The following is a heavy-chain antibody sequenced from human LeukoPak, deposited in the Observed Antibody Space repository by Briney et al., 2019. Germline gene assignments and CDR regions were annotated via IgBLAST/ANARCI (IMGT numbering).Heavy chain of an antibody. V-gene: IGHV3-30*18. CDR3: AKPKRNTAMVTEPADY. CDR1: GFTFSSYG. CDR2: ISYDGSNK. J-gene: IGHJ4*02. D-gene: IGHD5-18*01. Sequence: PGGSLRLSCAVSGFTFSSYGMHWVRQAPGKGLEWVAVISYDGSNKYYADSVKGRFTISRDNSKNTLYLQMNSLRAEDTAVYYCAKPKRNTAMVTEPADYWGQGTLVTVSS.